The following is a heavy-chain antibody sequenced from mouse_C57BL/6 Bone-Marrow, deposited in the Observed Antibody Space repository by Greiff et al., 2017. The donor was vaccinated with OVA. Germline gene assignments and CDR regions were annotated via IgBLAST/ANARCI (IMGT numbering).Heavy chain of an antibody. Sequence: VQLQQSGPGLVQPSQCLSITCTVSGFSLTSYGVHWVRQSPGKGLEWLGVIWRGGSTDYNAAFMSRLSITKDNSKSHVFFKMNSLQADDTAIYYCAKKDAGYDSFAYWGQGTLVTVSA. CDR3: AKKDAGYDSFAY. D-gene: IGHD2-2*01. CDR2: IWRGGST. CDR1: GFSLTSYG. V-gene: IGHV2-5*01. J-gene: IGHJ3*01.